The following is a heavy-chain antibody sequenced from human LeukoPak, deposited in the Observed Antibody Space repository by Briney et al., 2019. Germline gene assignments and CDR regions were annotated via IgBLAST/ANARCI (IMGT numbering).Heavy chain of an antibody. CDR3: VRLSVVSPHRYFDV. V-gene: IGHV4-59*08. CDR2: IYDNGNT. J-gene: IGHJ2*01. D-gene: IGHD4-23*01. Sequence: PSETLSLTCTVSGDSLTGYIWSWIRQPPGKGLEWIAYIYDNGNTNYNPSLKSRATISLDTPKKQYSLKVTSVTAADTAVYYCVRLSVVSPHRYFDVWGRGTLVTVFS. CDR1: GDSLTGYI.